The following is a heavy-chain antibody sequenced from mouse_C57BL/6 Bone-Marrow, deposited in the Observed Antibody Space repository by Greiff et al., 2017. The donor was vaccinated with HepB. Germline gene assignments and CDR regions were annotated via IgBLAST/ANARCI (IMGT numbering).Heavy chain of an antibody. Sequence: QVTLKVSGPGILQSSQTLSLTCSFSGFSLSTSGMGVSWIRQPSGKGLEWLAHICWDDDKRYNPSLKSRLTISKDTSRNQVFLKSTSVDTADTATYYCARRDYGNYGFAYWGQGTLVTVSA. CDR2: ICWDDDK. V-gene: IGHV8-12*01. CDR3: ARRDYGNYGFAY. D-gene: IGHD2-1*01. CDR1: GFSLSTSGMG. J-gene: IGHJ3*01.